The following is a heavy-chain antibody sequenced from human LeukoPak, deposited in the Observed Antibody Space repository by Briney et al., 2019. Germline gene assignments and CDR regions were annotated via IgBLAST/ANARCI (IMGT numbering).Heavy chain of an antibody. Sequence: ASVKVSCKASGYTFTSYGISWVRQAPGQGLEWMGWISAYNGNTNYAQKLQGRVTMTTDTSTSTAYMELRSLRSDDTAVYYCAREVFHPAPGNYYYYYYYMDVWGKGTTVTVSS. J-gene: IGHJ6*03. CDR2: ISAYNGNT. D-gene: IGHD1-14*01. CDR1: GYTFTSYG. CDR3: AREVFHPAPGNYYYYYYYMDV. V-gene: IGHV1-18*01.